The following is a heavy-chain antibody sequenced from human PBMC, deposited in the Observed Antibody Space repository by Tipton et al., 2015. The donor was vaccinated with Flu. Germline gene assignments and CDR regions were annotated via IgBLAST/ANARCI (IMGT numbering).Heavy chain of an antibody. J-gene: IGHJ4*02. CDR1: GGSISSGSYY. CDR3: ARGPRSSGYFDY. CDR2: IYFIGSG. D-gene: IGHD3-22*01. Sequence: TLSITCTVSGGSISSGSYYWSWIRQHPVKGLEWIGYIYFIGSGYYNPSLKSRVTISVDTSKNQFSLKLTSVTAADTAVYYCARGPRSSGYFDYWGQGTLVTVSS. V-gene: IGHV4-31*03.